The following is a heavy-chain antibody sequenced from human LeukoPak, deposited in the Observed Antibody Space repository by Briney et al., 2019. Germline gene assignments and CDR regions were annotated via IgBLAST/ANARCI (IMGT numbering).Heavy chain of an antibody. Sequence: GASVKVSCKTSGYTFTSYSINWVRQAPGQGLEWMGWINTNTGNPTYAQGFTGRFVFSLDTSVSTAYLQISSLKAEDTAVYYCARDLFGNDVAFFAYWGQGTLVTVSS. CDR3: ARDLFGNDVAFFAY. V-gene: IGHV7-4-1*02. CDR1: GYTFTSYS. D-gene: IGHD1-1*01. CDR2: INTNTGNP. J-gene: IGHJ4*02.